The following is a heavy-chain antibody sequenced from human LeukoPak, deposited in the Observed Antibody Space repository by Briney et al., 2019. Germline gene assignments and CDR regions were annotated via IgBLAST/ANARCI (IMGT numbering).Heavy chain of an antibody. J-gene: IGHJ6*03. D-gene: IGHD3-16*01. V-gene: IGHV3-49*04. CDR1: GFTFGDYA. CDR3: TRTFGYYYFYMDV. CDR2: IRTEAYDGAT. Sequence: QAGGSLRLSCAASGFTFGDYAMSWVRQAPGKGLEGVGFIRTEAYDGATDYGASVKGRFTISRDDSKNIAYLQMNSLNTEDTAVYYCTRTFGYYYFYMDVWGKGTTVIVSS.